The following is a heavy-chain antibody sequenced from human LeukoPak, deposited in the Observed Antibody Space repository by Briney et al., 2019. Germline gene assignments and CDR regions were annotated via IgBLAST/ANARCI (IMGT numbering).Heavy chain of an antibody. V-gene: IGHV2-70*04. CDR1: GFSLSTSGMR. CDR3: ARIAAGYYFDY. CDR2: IDWDDDK. Sequence: SGPTLVNPTQTLTLTCTFSGFSLSTSGMRVSWIRQPPGKALEWLARIDWDDDKFYSTSLKTRLTIPKDTSKNQVVLTMTNMDPVDTATYYCARIAAGYYFDYWGQGTLVTASS. J-gene: IGHJ4*02. D-gene: IGHD6-13*01.